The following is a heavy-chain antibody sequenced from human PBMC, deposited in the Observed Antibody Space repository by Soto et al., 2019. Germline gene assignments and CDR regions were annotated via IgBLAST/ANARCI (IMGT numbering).Heavy chain of an antibody. V-gene: IGHV1-69*04. Sequence: ASVKVSCKASGGTFSSYAISWVRQAPGQGLEWMGRIIPILGIANYAQKFQGRVTITADKSTSTAYMELSSLRSEDTAVYYCARVVPRIAAAGTGWFDPWGQGTLVTVSS. CDR1: GGTFSSYA. J-gene: IGHJ5*02. CDR2: IIPILGIA. D-gene: IGHD6-13*01. CDR3: ARVVPRIAAAGTGWFDP.